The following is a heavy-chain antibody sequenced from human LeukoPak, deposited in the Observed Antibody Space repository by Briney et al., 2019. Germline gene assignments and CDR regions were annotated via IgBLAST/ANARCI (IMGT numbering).Heavy chain of an antibody. V-gene: IGHV4-4*02. D-gene: IGHD1-1*01. J-gene: IGHJ4*02. CDR1: GASISRGSW. Sequence: KPSGTLSLTCDVSGASISRGSWWSWVRQPPGKGLEWIGEFSHSGITNFNPSLKSRVTISVDKSRNQFSLNLISVTAADTAVYFCARNGGHNQGHWGQGTLVTVSS. CDR2: FSHSGIT. CDR3: ARNGGHNQGH.